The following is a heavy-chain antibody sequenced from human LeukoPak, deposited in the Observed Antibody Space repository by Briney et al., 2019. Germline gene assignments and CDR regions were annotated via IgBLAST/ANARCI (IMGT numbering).Heavy chain of an antibody. CDR2: ISGSGGST. V-gene: IGHV3-23*01. J-gene: IGHJ4*02. D-gene: IGHD3-22*01. CDR3: AKVRSPGQYYYDSVDY. CDR1: AFTFSSYA. Sequence: PGGSLRLSCAASAFTFSSYAMSLVRQAPGKGLEWVSAISGSGGSTYYADSVKGRFTISRDNSKNTLYLQMNSLRAEDTAVYYCAKVRSPGQYYYDSVDYWGQGTLVTVSS.